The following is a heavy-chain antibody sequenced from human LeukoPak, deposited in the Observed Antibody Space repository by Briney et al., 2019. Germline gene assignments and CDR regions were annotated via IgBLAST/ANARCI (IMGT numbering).Heavy chain of an antibody. CDR3: ARGSGSYAGPPFDY. CDR2: IYYSGST. J-gene: IGHJ4*02. CDR1: GGSISSSSYY. D-gene: IGHD1-26*01. V-gene: IGHV4-39*01. Sequence: SETLSLTCTVSGGSISSSSYYWGWIRQPPGKGLEWIGSIYYSGSTYYNPPLKSRVTISVDTSKNQFSLKLSSVTAADTAVYYCARGSGSYAGPPFDYWGQGTLVTVSS.